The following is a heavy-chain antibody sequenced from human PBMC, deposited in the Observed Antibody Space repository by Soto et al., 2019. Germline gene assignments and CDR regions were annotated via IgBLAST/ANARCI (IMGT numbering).Heavy chain of an antibody. Sequence: PSETLYLTCAVYGGSFSGYYWSWIRQPPGKGLEWIGGINHSGSTNYNPSLKSRVTISVDTSKNQFSLKLSSVTAADTAVYYCARGRDSAAAGTSSKLGLDYWGQGTLVTVSS. CDR2: INHSGST. J-gene: IGHJ4*02. CDR1: GGSFSGYY. V-gene: IGHV4-34*01. D-gene: IGHD6-13*01. CDR3: ARGRDSAAAGTSSKLGLDY.